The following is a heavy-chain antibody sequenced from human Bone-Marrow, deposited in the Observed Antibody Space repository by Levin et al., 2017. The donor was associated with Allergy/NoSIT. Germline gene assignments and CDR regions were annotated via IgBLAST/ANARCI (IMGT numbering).Heavy chain of an antibody. CDR2: SNAGNGNT. CDR1: GYTFTSYA. J-gene: IGHJ6*03. Sequence: GASVKVSCKASGYTFTSYAMHWVRQAPGQRLEWMGWSNAGNGNTKYSQEFQGRVTITRDTSASTAYMELSSLRSEDPIAAAGSNYMDVWGKGTTVTVSS. V-gene: IGHV1-3*02. CDR3: SNYMDV. D-gene: IGHD6-13*01.